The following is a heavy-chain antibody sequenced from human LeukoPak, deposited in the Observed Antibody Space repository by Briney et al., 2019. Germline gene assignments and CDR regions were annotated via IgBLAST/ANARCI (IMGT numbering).Heavy chain of an antibody. CDR3: ARDSRTTIFGVVSWWFDP. J-gene: IGHJ5*02. Sequence: SETLSLICTVSGGSISSYYWSWIRQPPGKGLEWIGYIYYSGSTNYNPSLKSRVTISVDTSKNQFSLKLSSVTAADTAVYYCARDSRTTIFGVVSWWFDPWGQGTLVTVSP. CDR2: IYYSGST. CDR1: GGSISSYY. V-gene: IGHV4-59*01. D-gene: IGHD3-3*01.